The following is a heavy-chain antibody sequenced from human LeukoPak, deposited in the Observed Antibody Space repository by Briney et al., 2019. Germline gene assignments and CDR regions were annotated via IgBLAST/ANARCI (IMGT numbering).Heavy chain of an antibody. CDR3: AKDFSVYYYDSRVLDY. D-gene: IGHD3-22*01. CDR2: IKQDGSEK. J-gene: IGHJ4*02. V-gene: IGHV3-7*01. CDR1: GFTFSTYA. Sequence: GGSLRLSCAASGFTFSTYAIHWVRQAPGKGLEWVANIKQDGSEKYYVDSVKGRFTISRDNAKKTLYLQMNSLRPEDTAVYYCAKDFSVYYYDSRVLDYWGQGTLVTVSS.